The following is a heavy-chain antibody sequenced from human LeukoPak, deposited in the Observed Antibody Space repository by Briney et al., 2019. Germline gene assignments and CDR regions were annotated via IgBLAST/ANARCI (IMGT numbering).Heavy chain of an antibody. CDR2: INPNSGGT. V-gene: IGHV1-2*06. CDR3: ASVRITFGGVIARWL. D-gene: IGHD3-16*02. Sequence: GASVKVSCKASGYTFTGYYMHWVRQAPGQGLEWMGRINPNSGGTNYAQKFQGRATMTRDTSISTAYMELSRLRSDDTAVYYCASVRITFGGVIARWLWGQGTMVTVSS. CDR1: GYTFTGYY. J-gene: IGHJ3*01.